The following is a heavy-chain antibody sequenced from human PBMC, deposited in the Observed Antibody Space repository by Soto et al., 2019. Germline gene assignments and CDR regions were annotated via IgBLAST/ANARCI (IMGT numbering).Heavy chain of an antibody. CDR1: GYRFTSYW. J-gene: IGHJ4*02. CDR3: ARHFDNSGYYPDY. V-gene: IGHV5-51*01. D-gene: IGHD3-22*01. Sequence: GESLKISCQGSGYRFTSYWIAWLRQMPGKGLEWVGIIYPDDSDIKYSPSFQGQVTISADRSNSTAYLQWRSLKASDTAMYFCARHFDNSGYYPDYWGQGTQVTVSS. CDR2: IYPDDSDI.